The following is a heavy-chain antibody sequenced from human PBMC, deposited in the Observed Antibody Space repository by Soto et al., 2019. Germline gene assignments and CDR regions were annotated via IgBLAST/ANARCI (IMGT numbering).Heavy chain of an antibody. CDR2: IYYSGST. Sequence: QVQLQESGPGLVKPSQTLSLTCTVSGGSISSGGYYWSWIRQHPGKGLEWIGYIYYSGSTYYNPSLKSRVTIAVDKSKNQLSLKRSAVIAAGTAVYYRVRAGDRGYCSSTSCYDAGGYYYWRQGTVVPVPS. D-gene: IGHD2-2*01. CDR1: GGSISSGGYY. CDR3: VRAGDRGYCSSTSCYDAGGYYY. V-gene: IGHV4-31*03. J-gene: IGHJ4*02.